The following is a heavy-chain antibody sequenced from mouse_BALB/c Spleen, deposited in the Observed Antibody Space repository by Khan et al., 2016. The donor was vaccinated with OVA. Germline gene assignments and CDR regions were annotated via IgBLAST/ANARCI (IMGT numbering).Heavy chain of an antibody. J-gene: IGHJ3*01. Sequence: VELVESGAELAKPGASVEMSCKASGYTFTTYWMHWVNQRPGQGLEWIGYIDPSTGYTEYNQKFKDKATLTADKSYSPAYMQLSSLTSEDSAVYYCTREGLYSILAYWGQVTLVTVSA. V-gene: IGHV1-7*01. D-gene: IGHD2-5*01. CDR1: GYTFTTYW. CDR3: TREGLYSILAY. CDR2: IDPSTGYT.